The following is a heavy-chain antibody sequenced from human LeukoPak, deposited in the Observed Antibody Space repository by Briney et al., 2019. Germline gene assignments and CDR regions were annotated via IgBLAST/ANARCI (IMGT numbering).Heavy chain of an antibody. CDR1: GFTFTSSA. Sequence: SVKVSCKASGFTFTSSAMQWVRQARGQRLEWIGWIVVGSGNTNYAQKFQERVTITRDMSTSTAYMELSSLRSEDTAVYHCAAGDIAAAGTVPWGQGTLVTVSS. CDR3: AAGDIAAAGTVP. D-gene: IGHD6-13*01. V-gene: IGHV1-58*02. CDR2: IVVGSGNT. J-gene: IGHJ5*02.